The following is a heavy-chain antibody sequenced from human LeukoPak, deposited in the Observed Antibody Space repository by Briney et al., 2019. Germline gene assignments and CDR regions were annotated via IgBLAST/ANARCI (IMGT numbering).Heavy chain of an antibody. Sequence: GSLRLSCAASGFTFSSYAMSWVRQAPGKGLEWVSAISGSGGSTYYADSVKGRFTISRDNSKNTLYLQMNSLRAEDTAVYYCAKVAEFGCSGGSCYPHYFDYWGQGTLVTVSS. V-gene: IGHV3-23*01. D-gene: IGHD2-15*01. CDR3: AKVAEFGCSGGSCYPHYFDY. CDR1: GFTFSSYA. CDR2: ISGSGGST. J-gene: IGHJ4*02.